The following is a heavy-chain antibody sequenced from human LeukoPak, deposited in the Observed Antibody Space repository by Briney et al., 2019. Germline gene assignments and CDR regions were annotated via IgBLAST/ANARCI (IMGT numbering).Heavy chain of an antibody. V-gene: IGHV4-59*01. CDR2: IYYSGST. Sequence: SETLSLTCTVSGGSIGSYYWSWIRQPPGKGLEWIGYIYYSGSTNYNPSLKSRVTISVDTSKNQFSLKLSSVTAADTAVYYCARGYGKITMVGGVISAWFAPWGQGTLVTVPS. D-gene: IGHD3-10*01. J-gene: IGHJ5*02. CDR3: ARGYGKITMVGGVISAWFAP. CDR1: GGSIGSYY.